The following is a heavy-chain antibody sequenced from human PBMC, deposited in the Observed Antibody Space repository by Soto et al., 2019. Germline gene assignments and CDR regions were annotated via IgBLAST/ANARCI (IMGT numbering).Heavy chain of an antibody. J-gene: IGHJ4*02. CDR1: GGCINSNGYY. CDR2: ISYSGST. CDR3: ARDSGIMTAVDS. Sequence: QVQLQESGPGLVKPSQTLSLTCTVSGGCINSNGYYWTWIRQRPGKGLEWIGYISYSGSTYYNPSLKSRVTISVDTSKNQFSLKLSSVTAADTAVYYCARDSGIMTAVDSWGQGTLVTVSS. V-gene: IGHV4-31*03. D-gene: IGHD2-21*02.